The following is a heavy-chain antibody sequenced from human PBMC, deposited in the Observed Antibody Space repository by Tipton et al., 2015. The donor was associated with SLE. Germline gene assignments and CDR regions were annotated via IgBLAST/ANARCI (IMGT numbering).Heavy chain of an antibody. Sequence: LRLSCTVSGGSISSGSYYWSWIRQPAGKGLEWIGRIYTSGSTNYNPSLKSRVTISVDTSKNQFSLKLSSVTAADTAVYYCAREGYYDFWSGYHYWGQGTPVTVSS. D-gene: IGHD3-3*01. CDR3: AREGYYDFWSGYHY. V-gene: IGHV4-61*02. J-gene: IGHJ4*02. CDR2: IYTSGST. CDR1: GGSISSGSYY.